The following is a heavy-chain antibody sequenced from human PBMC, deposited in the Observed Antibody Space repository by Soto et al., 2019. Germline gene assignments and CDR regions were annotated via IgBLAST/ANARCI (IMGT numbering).Heavy chain of an antibody. V-gene: IGHV3-30-3*01. CDR2: ISYDGSNK. D-gene: IGHD6-19*01. J-gene: IGHJ4*02. CDR3: ARDTLAGFVAASDY. Sequence: QVQLVESGGGVVQPGRSLRLSCAASGFTFSSYAMHWVRQAPGKGLEWVAVISYDGSNKYYADSVKGRFTISRDNSKNTLYLQMDSLRAEDTGVYYCARDTLAGFVAASDYWGEGTLVTVS. CDR1: GFTFSSYA.